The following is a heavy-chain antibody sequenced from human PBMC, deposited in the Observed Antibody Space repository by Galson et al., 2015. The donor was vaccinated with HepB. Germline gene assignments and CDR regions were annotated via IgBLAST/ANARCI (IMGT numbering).Heavy chain of an antibody. D-gene: IGHD1-1*01. J-gene: IGHJ4*02. Sequence: LSLTCTVSGGSIKSGDHYWSWIRQPPGKGLEWIGYIYYTGSTYYNPSLRSRVTMSVDTSKNQFSLKLTSVTAADTAVYYCARERPDNYNFDSWGQGTLVTVSS. CDR2: IYYTGST. CDR1: GGSIKSGDHY. V-gene: IGHV4-30-4*01. CDR3: ARERPDNYNFDS.